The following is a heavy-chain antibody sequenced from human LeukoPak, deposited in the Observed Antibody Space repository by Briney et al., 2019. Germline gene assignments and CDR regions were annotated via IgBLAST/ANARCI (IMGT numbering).Heavy chain of an antibody. J-gene: IGHJ4*02. Sequence: GESLKIPGKGTGYSFTSYWIGGARPMPGKGLEWMGIIYPGDSDTRYSPSFQGQVTISAAKSISTAYLQWSSLKASDTAMYYCARRREQWLGRSFDYWGQGTLVTVSS. V-gene: IGHV5-51*01. CDR3: ARRREQWLGRSFDY. CDR2: IYPGDSDT. D-gene: IGHD6-19*01. CDR1: GYSFTSYW.